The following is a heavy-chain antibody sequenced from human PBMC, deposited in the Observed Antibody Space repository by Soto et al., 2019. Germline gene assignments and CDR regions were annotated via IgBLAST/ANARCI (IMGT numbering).Heavy chain of an antibody. CDR1: GGTFSSYT. D-gene: IGHD2-2*01. J-gene: IGHJ6*02. V-gene: IGHV1-69*02. Sequence: QVQLVQSGAEVKKPGSSVKVSCKASGGTFSSYTISWVRQAPGQGLEWMGRIIPILGIANYAQKFQGRVTITADKSTSTAYMELSSLGSEDTAVYYCARATVVVPAAGYCYYGRDVWGRGTTVTVSS. CDR3: ARATVVVPAAGYCYYGRDV. CDR2: IIPILGIA.